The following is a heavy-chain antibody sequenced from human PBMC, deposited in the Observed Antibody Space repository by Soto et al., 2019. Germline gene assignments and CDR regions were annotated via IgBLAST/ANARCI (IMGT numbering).Heavy chain of an antibody. CDR3: ARSEYSSSEDPSYFDY. CDR1: GCSISSYY. Sequence: SETLSLSCTVSGCSISSYYWSWIRQPPGKGLEWIGYIYYSGSTNYNPSLKSRVTISVDTSKNQFSLKLSSVTAADTAVYYCARSEYSSSEDPSYFDYWGQGTLVTVSS. D-gene: IGHD6-6*01. CDR2: IYYSGST. J-gene: IGHJ4*02. V-gene: IGHV4-59*01.